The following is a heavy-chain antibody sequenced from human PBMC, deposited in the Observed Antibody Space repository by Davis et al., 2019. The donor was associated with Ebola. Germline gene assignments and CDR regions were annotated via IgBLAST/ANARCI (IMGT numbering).Heavy chain of an antibody. J-gene: IGHJ6*03. CDR2: ISGSGGGT. CDR3: ARDRRDYYMDV. Sequence: GESLKISCTASGFTFSSYAMNWVRQAPGKGLEWVSLISGSGGGTYYADSVKGRFTISRDNAKNTLYLQMNSLKVEDTAVYYCARDRRDYYMDVWGKGTTVTVS. V-gene: IGHV3-23*01. CDR1: GFTFSSYA.